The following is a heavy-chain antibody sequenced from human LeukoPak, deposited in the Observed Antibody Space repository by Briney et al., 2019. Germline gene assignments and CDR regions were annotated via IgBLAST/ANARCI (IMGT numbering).Heavy chain of an antibody. CDR2: IKSKTDGGTT. Sequence: GGSLRLSCAAFGFIFDDYGMSWVRQAPGKGLEWVGRIKSKTDGGTTDYAAPVKGRFTISRDDSKNTLYLQMNSLKTEDTAVYYCTTSLQLWSQSAFDIWGQGTMVTVSS. CDR3: TTSLQLWSQSAFDI. D-gene: IGHD5-18*01. V-gene: IGHV3-15*01. J-gene: IGHJ3*02. CDR1: GFIFDDYG.